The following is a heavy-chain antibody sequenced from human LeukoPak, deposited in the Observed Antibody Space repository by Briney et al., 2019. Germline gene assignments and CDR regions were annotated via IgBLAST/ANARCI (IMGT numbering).Heavy chain of an antibody. CDR2: IIPIFGTA. J-gene: IGHJ4*02. D-gene: IGHD3-22*01. V-gene: IGHV1-69*06. Sequence: SVKVSCKASGGTFSSYAISWVRQAPGQGLEWMGGIIPIFGTANYAQKFQGRVTITADKSTSTAYMELSSLRSDDTAVYYCARGSTPSYYYDSSGHFDYWGQGTLVTVSS. CDR1: GGTFSSYA. CDR3: ARGSTPSYYYDSSGHFDY.